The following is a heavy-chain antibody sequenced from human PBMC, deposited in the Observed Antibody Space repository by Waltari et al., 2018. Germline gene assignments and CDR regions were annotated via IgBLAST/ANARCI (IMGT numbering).Heavy chain of an antibody. CDR1: GYTFTAYY. V-gene: IGHV1-2*02. CDR2: CNPDTGGT. D-gene: IGHD2-2*01. Sequence: QVQLVQSGAEVKRPGASVKVSCKTSGYTFTAYYLHWVRQAPGEGLEWMGWCNPDTGGTYCSQKFQDRVTMTRDTSTSTAYMDLNRLTSDDTAVYFCASYSSSFFPLDAFQIWGQGTMVTVSS. CDR3: ASYSSSFFPLDAFQI. J-gene: IGHJ3*02.